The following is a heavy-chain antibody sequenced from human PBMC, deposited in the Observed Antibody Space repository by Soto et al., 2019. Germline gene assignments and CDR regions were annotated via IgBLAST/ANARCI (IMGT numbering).Heavy chain of an antibody. CDR3: AKGRGGSGSLTPRVDF. J-gene: IGHJ4*02. CDR1: GFTFNNYA. D-gene: IGHD3-10*01. Sequence: EVQLLESGGGLVQPGGSLRLSCAASGFTFNNYAMTWVRQAPGKGLEWVSAISGGGDTTSYADSVKGRFTVSRDGSKNTLYLQMSSLRAEDTALYYWAKGRGGSGSLTPRVDFWGQGTLVTVSS. CDR2: ISGGGDTT. V-gene: IGHV3-23*01.